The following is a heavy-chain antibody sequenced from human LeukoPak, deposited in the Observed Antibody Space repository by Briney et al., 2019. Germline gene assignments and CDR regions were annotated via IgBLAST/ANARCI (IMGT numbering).Heavy chain of an antibody. V-gene: IGHV3-23*01. J-gene: IGHJ6*02. CDR2: ISGSGGST. D-gene: IGHD6-19*01. CDR1: GFTFSSYA. Sequence: GGSLRLSCAASGFTFSSYAMSWVRQAPGKGLEWVSAISGSGGSTHYADSVKGRFTISRDNSKNTLYLQMNSLRAEDTAVYYCAKVIAVALYYYYGMDVWGQGTTVTVSS. CDR3: AKVIAVALYYYYGMDV.